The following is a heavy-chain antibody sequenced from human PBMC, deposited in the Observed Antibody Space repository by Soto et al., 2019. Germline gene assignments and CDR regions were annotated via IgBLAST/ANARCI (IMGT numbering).Heavy chain of an antibody. V-gene: IGHV6-1*01. D-gene: IGHD1-1*01. CDR1: GDSASSNSAA. Sequence: SQTLSLTCAISGDSASSNSAAWNWIRQSPSRGLEWLGRAYYRSTWYIDYAVSVKSRITINPDTSKNQLSLQLNSVTHEDTAVYYCTNWGMNVWGHGTSVTVPS. CDR3: TNWGMNV. J-gene: IGHJ6*02. CDR2: AYYRSTWYI.